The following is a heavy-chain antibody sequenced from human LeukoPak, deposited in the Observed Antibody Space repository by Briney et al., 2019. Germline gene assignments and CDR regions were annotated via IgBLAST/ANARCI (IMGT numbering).Heavy chain of an antibody. V-gene: IGHV4-34*01. CDR2: INHSEIT. D-gene: IGHD3-9*01. Sequence: SETLSLTCAVYGGSFSGYYWSWIRQPPGKGLEWIGEINHSEITNYNPSLKSRVTISVDTSKNQFSLKLSSVTAADTGVYYCARAVTYHDVLTGYYRDYFDYWGQGILVTVSS. CDR1: GGSFSGYY. J-gene: IGHJ4*02. CDR3: ARAVTYHDVLTGYYRDYFDY.